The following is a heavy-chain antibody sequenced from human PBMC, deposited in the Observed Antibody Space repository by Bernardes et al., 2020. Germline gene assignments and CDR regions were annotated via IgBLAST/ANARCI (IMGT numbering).Heavy chain of an antibody. J-gene: IGHJ4*02. CDR3: ARRSSQYSSGWYGGYYFDY. CDR2: IYPGDSDT. V-gene: IGHV5-51*01. CDR1: GYSFTSYW. D-gene: IGHD6-19*01. Sequence: GASLKISCKGSGYSFTSYWIGWVRQMHGKGLEWMGIIYPGDSDTRYSPSFQGQVTISADKSISTAYLQWSSLKASDTAMYYCARRSSQYSSGWYGGYYFDYWGQGTLVTVSS.